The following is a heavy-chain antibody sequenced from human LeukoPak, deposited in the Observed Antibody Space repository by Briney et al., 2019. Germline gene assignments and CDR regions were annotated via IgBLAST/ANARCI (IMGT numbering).Heavy chain of an antibody. D-gene: IGHD6-13*01. Sequence: GGSLRLSCAASGFTFSKYYMHWVRQASGKGLVWVSRINSDGSSTTYADSVRGRFTVSRDNAKNTLYLQMNSLKVEDTAMYYCTRVFAGDEYSSSGYWGQGTLVTVSS. J-gene: IGHJ4*02. CDR2: INSDGSST. V-gene: IGHV3-74*03. CDR3: TRVFAGDEYSSSGY. CDR1: GFTFSKYY.